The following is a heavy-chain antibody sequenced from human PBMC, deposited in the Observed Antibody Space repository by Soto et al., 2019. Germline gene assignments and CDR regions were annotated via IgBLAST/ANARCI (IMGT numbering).Heavy chain of an antibody. D-gene: IGHD3-3*02. CDR3: GRDFNCIFGDFAGMRWNFDP. V-gene: IGHV4-4*07. CDR1: GGSLNTYY. J-gene: IGHJ5*02. CDR2: VYTTGST. Sequence: SETLSPTCTVPGGSLNTYYWSWIRQSAGKGLEWIGRVYTTGSTNYNPSLKSRVPISVDTPRNQFSLSLRSVTAAATAVYYCGRDFNCIFGDFAGMRWNFDPWGQGTLVTVSS.